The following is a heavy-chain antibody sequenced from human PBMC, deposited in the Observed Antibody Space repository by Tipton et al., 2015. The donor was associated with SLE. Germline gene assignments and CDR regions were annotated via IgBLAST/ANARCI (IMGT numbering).Heavy chain of an antibody. CDR1: GFTLSNYE. D-gene: IGHD3-16*02. J-gene: IGHJ3*02. V-gene: IGHV4-34*08. CDR3: AQAHLWGSYRYASDI. Sequence: LRLSCVASGFTLSNYEMSWVRQAPGKGLEWIGEINHGGSTNYNPSLKSRVTISVDTSKNQFSLKLSSVTAADTAVYYCAQAHLWGSYRYASDIWGQGTMVTVSS. CDR2: INHGGST.